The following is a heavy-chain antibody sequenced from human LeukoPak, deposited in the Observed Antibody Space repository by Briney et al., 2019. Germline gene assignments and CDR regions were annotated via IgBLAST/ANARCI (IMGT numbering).Heavy chain of an antibody. D-gene: IGHD3-10*01. J-gene: IGHJ4*02. CDR3: ARSLWFGDLSHFDY. Sequence: SGPTLVKPTPPLTLTCSFSGFSLSTSAVAVGWIRQPPVKAMEWLALIYWNDDKRYRPSLQSRLTLTKDTSKNQVVLTMTNMDPVDTATYYCARSLWFGDLSHFDYWGQGTVVTVSS. CDR1: GFSLSTSAVA. CDR2: IYWNDDK. V-gene: IGHV2-5*01.